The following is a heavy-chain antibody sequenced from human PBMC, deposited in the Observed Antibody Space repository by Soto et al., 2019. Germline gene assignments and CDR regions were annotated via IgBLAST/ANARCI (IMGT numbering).Heavy chain of an antibody. V-gene: IGHV3-30-3*01. Sequence: QVQLVESGGGVVQPGRSLRLSCAASGFTFSSYAMHWVRQAPGKGLEWVAVISYDGSNKYYADSVKGRFTISRDNSKNTLYLQMNSLRAEDTAVYYCARDSLARYGDKRFDYWGQGTLVTVSS. CDR1: GFTFSSYA. CDR3: ARDSLARYGDKRFDY. D-gene: IGHD4-17*01. CDR2: ISYDGSNK. J-gene: IGHJ4*02.